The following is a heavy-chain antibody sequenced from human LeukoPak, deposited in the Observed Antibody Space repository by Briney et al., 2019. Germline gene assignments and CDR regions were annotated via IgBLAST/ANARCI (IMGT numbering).Heavy chain of an antibody. J-gene: IGHJ4*02. CDR3: ARGLQLWLEPYYFDY. CDR2: IWYDGSNK. Sequence: GGSLRLSCAASGFTFSSYGMHWVRQAPGKGLEWVAVIWYDGSNKYYADPVKGRFTISRDNSKNTLYLQMNSLRAEDTAVYYCARGLQLWLEPYYFDYWGQGTLVTVSS. CDR1: GFTFSSYG. D-gene: IGHD5-18*01. V-gene: IGHV3-33*08.